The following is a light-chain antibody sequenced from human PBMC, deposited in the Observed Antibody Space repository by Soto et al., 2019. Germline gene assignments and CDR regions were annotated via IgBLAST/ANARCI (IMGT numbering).Light chain of an antibody. V-gene: IGKV2-24*01. CDR2: KIS. Sequence: DILLTQTPLYSPVTLGQPTSISCTSSQSFVHRDGNTYLSWLHQRPGQPPRLLIYKISNRFSGVPDRFSGSGAGTDFTLTISRVEPEDVGVYYCMQGTEFPLTFGGGTKV. CDR3: MQGTEFPLT. CDR1: QSFVHRDGNTY. J-gene: IGKJ4*01.